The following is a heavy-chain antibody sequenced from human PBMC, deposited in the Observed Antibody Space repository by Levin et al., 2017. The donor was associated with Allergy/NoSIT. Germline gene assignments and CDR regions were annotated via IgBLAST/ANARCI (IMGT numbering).Heavy chain of an antibody. J-gene: IGHJ4*02. Sequence: SCAASGFTLSGHWMHWVRQAPGKGLEWVANINKDGSGKNYVDSVRGRFTISRDNVQNSLYLQMDSLRADDTAVYYCARDSQWTSDYWGQGTLVTVSS. CDR2: INKDGSGK. D-gene: IGHD6-19*01. CDR1: GFTLSGHW. CDR3: ARDSQWTSDY. V-gene: IGHV3-7*04.